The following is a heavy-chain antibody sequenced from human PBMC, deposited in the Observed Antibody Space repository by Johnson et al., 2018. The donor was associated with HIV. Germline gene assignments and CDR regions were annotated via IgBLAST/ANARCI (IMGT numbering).Heavy chain of an antibody. V-gene: IGHV3-30*02. J-gene: IGHJ3*02. CDR1: GVTISSFG. Sequence: VQLVESGGGVVQPGGSLRLSCAASGVTISSFGMHWVRQAPGKGLEWVAFIRFDGSDEYYSNSVKGRFTISRDNSKNTLYLQMNSLRPEDTAVYYCAREVDGFDIWGQGTMVTVSS. CDR2: IRFDGSDE. CDR3: AREVDGFDI.